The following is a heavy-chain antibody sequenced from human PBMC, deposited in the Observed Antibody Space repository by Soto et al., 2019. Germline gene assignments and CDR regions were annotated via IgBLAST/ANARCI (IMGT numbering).Heavy chain of an antibody. V-gene: IGHV4-59*01. CDR3: ARDRDGYNDWFDP. CDR2: IYYSGST. J-gene: IGHJ5*02. D-gene: IGHD5-12*01. CDR1: GGSISSYY. Sequence: SETLSLTCTVSGGSISSYYWSWIRQPPGKGLEWIGYIYYSGSTNYNPSLKSRVTISVDTSKNQFSLKLSSVTAADTAVYYCARDRDGYNDWFDPWGQGTLVTSPQ.